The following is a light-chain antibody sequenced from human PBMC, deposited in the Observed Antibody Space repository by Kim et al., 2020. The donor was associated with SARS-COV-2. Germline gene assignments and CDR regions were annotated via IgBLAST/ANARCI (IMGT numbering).Light chain of an antibody. Sequence: PGERATLSCRASQSVSSSSLAWYQQKPGQAPRLLIYTASSRAPGIPDRYSGRGSGTDFTLTISRLEPEDSAVYFCQQYSPSPPWTCGHGTKLEI. CDR1: QSVSSSS. CDR3: QQYSPSPPWT. CDR2: TAS. V-gene: IGKV3-20*01. J-gene: IGKJ1*01.